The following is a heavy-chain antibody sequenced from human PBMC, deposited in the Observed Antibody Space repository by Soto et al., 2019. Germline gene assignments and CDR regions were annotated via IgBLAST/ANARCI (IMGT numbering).Heavy chain of an antibody. D-gene: IGHD1-26*01. CDR2: ISSSSSYI. V-gene: IGHV3-21*01. J-gene: IGHJ3*02. Sequence: GGSLRLSCAASGFTFSSYSMNWVRQAPGKGLEWVSSISSSSSYIYYADSVKGRFTISRDNAKNSLYLQMNSLRAEDTAVYYCARGCIVGAISAFDIWGQGTMVTVSS. CDR3: ARGCIVGAISAFDI. CDR1: GFTFSSYS.